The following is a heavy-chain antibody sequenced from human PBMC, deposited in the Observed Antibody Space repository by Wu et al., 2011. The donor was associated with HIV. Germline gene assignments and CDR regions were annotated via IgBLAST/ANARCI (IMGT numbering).Heavy chain of an antibody. V-gene: IGHV1-69*05. CDR1: GGTFSSYA. Sequence: QVQLVQSGAEVKKPGSSVKVSCKASGGTFSSYAISWVRQAPGQGLEWMGGIIPIFGTANYAQKFQGRVTITTDESTSTAYMELSSLRSEDTAVYYCARGERYYYDSSGYLLDYWGQGTLVTVSS. CDR2: IIPIFGTA. D-gene: IGHD3-22*01. J-gene: IGHJ4*02. CDR3: ARGERYYYDSSGYLLDY.